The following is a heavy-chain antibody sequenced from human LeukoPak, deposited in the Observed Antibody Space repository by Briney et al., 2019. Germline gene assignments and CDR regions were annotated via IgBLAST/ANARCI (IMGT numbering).Heavy chain of an antibody. CDR3: AGGRYYYDFWSGYYTKNWFDP. J-gene: IGHJ5*02. CDR1: GGSISSGSYY. CDR2: IYTSGST. Sequence: SQTLSLTCTVSGGSISSGSYYWSWIRQPAGKGLVWIGRIYTSGSTNYNPSLKSRVTISVDTSKNQFSLKLSSVTAADTAVYYCAGGRYYYDFWSGYYTKNWFDPWGQGTLVTVSS. V-gene: IGHV4-61*02. D-gene: IGHD3-3*01.